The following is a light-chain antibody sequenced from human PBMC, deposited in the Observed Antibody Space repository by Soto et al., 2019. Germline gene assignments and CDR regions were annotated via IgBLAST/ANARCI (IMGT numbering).Light chain of an antibody. CDR2: VAS. J-gene: IGKJ4*01. V-gene: IGKV3-20*01. CDR3: QQYGSSPLT. CDR1: RSVSSSY. Sequence: IVMTQSPGTLAVSPGETVTLSRRASRSVSSSYLAWYQQKPGQAPRLLIYVASSRATGIPDRFSGSGSGTDFTLTISRLEPEDFAVYYCQQYGSSPLTFGGGTKV.